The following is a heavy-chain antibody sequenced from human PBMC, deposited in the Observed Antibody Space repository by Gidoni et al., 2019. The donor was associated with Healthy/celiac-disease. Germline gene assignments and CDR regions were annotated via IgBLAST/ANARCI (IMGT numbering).Heavy chain of an antibody. J-gene: IGHJ4*02. Sequence: QVQLQESGPGLVKPSQTLSLTCTVSGGSISSGGYYWSWNSQHPGKGLEWIGYIYYSGSTYYNPSLKSRVTISVDTSKNQFSLKLSSVTAADTSVYYCARGERWLQKKGGFDYWGQGTLVTVSS. CDR1: GGSISSGGYY. CDR2: IYYSGST. D-gene: IGHD5-12*01. V-gene: IGHV4-31*03. CDR3: ARGERWLQKKGGFDY.